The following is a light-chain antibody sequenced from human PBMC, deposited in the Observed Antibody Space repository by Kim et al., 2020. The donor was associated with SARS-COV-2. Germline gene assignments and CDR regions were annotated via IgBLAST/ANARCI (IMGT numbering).Light chain of an antibody. V-gene: IGLV3-25*03. J-gene: IGLJ3*02. Sequence: SYELTQPPSVSVSPGQTARITCSGDALLKQYAYWYQQKPGQAPVLVIYKDSERPSGIPERFSGSSSGTTVTLTISGVQAEDEADYYCQSADSSGTIGVFG. CDR3: QSADSSGTIGV. CDR1: ALLKQY. CDR2: KDS.